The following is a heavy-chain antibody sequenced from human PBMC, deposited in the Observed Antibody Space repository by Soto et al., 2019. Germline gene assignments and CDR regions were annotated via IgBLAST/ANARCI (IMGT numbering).Heavy chain of an antibody. J-gene: IGHJ6*02. CDR1: GGSLSSYY. V-gene: IGHV4-59*01. CDR2: IYYSGST. D-gene: IGHD4-17*01. CDR3: ARDRYGDYVGYYYGMDV. Sequence: ASENLSLTCTGSGGSLSSYYWSLIRPPPGKGLEWIGYIYYSGSTNYNPSLKSRVTISVDTSKNQFSLKLSSVTAADTAVYYCARDRYGDYVGYYYGMDVWGQGTAVTVSS.